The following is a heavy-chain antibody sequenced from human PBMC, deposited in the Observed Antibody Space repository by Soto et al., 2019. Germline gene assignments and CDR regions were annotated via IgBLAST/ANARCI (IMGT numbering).Heavy chain of an antibody. CDR3: AKDRKSGSGWYWDY. Sequence: GESLKISCAASGFTFSNFAMSWVRQAPGKGLEWVSAISGSGTSTYDADSGKGRFPISRDNSKNTLYLQMNSLRAEDTAVYYCAKDRKSGSGWYWDYWGQGTLVTVSS. V-gene: IGHV3-23*01. CDR2: ISGSGTST. J-gene: IGHJ4*02. D-gene: IGHD6-19*01. CDR1: GFTFSNFA.